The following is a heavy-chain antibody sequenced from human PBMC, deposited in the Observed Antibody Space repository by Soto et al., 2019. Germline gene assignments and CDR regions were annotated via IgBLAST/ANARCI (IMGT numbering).Heavy chain of an antibody. V-gene: IGHV3-72*01. D-gene: IGHD2-2*01. Sequence: PGGSLRLSCAASGFTFSDHYMDWVRQAPGKGLEWVGRTRNKANSYTTEYAASVKGRFTISRDDSKNSLYLQMNSLKTEDTAVYYCARGSTSCYGCYYYYGMDVWGQGTTVTVS. CDR1: GFTFSDHY. CDR2: TRNKANSYTT. J-gene: IGHJ6*02. CDR3: ARGSTSCYGCYYYYGMDV.